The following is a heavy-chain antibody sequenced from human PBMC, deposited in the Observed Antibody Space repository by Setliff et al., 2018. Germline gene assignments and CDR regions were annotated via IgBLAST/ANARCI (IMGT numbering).Heavy chain of an antibody. V-gene: IGHV1-69*15. J-gene: IGHJ3*02. Sequence: GASVKVSCKASGGNFRGSGFSWVRQAPGQGLEWVGRIIPLFGTANYLQDFQGRVTITADESTDTVYMELSDLRFEDTAMYYCARDWELESNRHPAVFDNWGQGTRVTVSS. CDR2: IIPLFGTA. CDR1: GGNFRGSG. D-gene: IGHD1-7*01. CDR3: ARDWELESNRHPAVFDN.